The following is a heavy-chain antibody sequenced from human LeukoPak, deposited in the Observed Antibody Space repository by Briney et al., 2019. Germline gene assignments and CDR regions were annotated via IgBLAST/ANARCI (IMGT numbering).Heavy chain of an antibody. CDR3: ARTEGAAAGPVDY. V-gene: IGHV4-34*01. CDR1: GGSFGGYY. J-gene: IGHJ4*02. D-gene: IGHD6-13*01. CDR2: INHSGST. Sequence: PSETLSLTCAVYGGSFGGYYWSWIRQPPGKGLEWIGEINHSGSTNYNPSLKSRVTISVDTSKNQFSLKLSSVTAADTAVYYCARTEGAAAGPVDYWGQGTLVTVSS.